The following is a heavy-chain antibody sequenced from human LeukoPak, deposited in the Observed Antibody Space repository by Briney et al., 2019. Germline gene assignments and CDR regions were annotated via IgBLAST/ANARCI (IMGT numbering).Heavy chain of an antibody. CDR2: MCFDGSNT. CDR1: GFTFSNYG. J-gene: IGHJ4*02. V-gene: IGHV3-33*01. D-gene: IGHD2-21*01. Sequence: GGSLRLSCEAAGFTFSNYGMHWVRQAPGKGLVWVSVMCFDGSNTYYADSVKGRFTISRDNSKNTLYLQMNSLRADDTAVYYCARCREIVIYILLRYWGQGTLVTVSS. CDR3: ARCREIVIYILLRY.